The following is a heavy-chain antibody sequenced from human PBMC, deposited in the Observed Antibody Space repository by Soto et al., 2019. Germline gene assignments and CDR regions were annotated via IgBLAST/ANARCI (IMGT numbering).Heavy chain of an antibody. D-gene: IGHD1-26*01. Sequence: ASVKVSCKASGYTFTSYGISWVRQAPGQGLEWMGWISAYNGNTNYAQKLQGRVTMTTDTSTSTAYMELRSLRSDDTAVYYCARDILDTTSYSGKDAWGKGPRLTVP. CDR3: ARDILDTTSYSGKDA. CDR2: ISAYNGNT. CDR1: GYTFTSYG. V-gene: IGHV1-18*01. J-gene: IGHJ6*04.